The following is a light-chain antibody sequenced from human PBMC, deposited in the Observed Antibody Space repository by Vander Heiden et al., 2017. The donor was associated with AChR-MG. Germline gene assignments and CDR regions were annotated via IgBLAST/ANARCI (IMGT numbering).Light chain of an antibody. J-gene: IGLJ2*01. Sequence: SSELTQDPAVSVALGQTVRITCQGDSLRSDYANWYQQKPGQAPVLVIYGKNNRPSGIPDRFSGSSSGNTASLTITGAQAEDEADYYCNSRDSSGNHLKVVFGGGTKLTVL. CDR3: NSRDSSGNHLKVV. CDR2: GKN. CDR1: SLRSDY. V-gene: IGLV3-19*01.